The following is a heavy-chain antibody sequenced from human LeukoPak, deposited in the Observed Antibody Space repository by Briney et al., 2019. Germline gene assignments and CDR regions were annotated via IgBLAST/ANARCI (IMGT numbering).Heavy chain of an antibody. CDR2: IYYSGST. J-gene: IGHJ5*02. V-gene: IGHV4-39*07. CDR1: GGSISSSSYY. Sequence: PSQTLSLTCTVSGGSISSSSYYWGWIRQPPGKGLEWIGSIYYSGSTYYNPSLKSRVTISVDTSKNQFSLKLSSVTAADTAVYYCARDPGIEYSSLGGWFDPWGQGTLVTVSS. CDR3: ARDPGIEYSSLGGWFDP. D-gene: IGHD6-6*01.